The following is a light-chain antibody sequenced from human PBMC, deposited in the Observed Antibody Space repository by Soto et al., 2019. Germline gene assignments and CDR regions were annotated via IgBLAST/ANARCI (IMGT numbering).Light chain of an antibody. CDR1: QSVSGNH. Sequence: EIVLTQSPATLSLSPGERATLSCGASQSVSGNHLAWYQQKPGLAPRLLIYDASSRSTGIPDRFSGSGSGSDFTLIINRLEPEDFAVYYWQQYGGSQFTFGQGTRLEI. J-gene: IGKJ5*01. CDR3: QQYGGSQFT. CDR2: DAS. V-gene: IGKV3D-20*01.